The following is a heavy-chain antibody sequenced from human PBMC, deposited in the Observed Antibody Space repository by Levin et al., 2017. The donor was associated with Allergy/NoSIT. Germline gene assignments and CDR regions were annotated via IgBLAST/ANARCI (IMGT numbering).Heavy chain of an antibody. J-gene: IGHJ4*02. D-gene: IGHD5-18*01. Sequence: PGGSLRLSCAASGFTFSSYSMNWVRQAPGKGLEWVSYISSSSSTIYYADSVKGRFTISRDNAKNSLYLQMNSLRAEDTAVYYCATVGYSYGLRTQYYFDYWGQGTLVTVSS. CDR1: GFTFSSYS. V-gene: IGHV3-48*01. CDR3: ATVGYSYGLRTQYYFDY. CDR2: ISSSSSTI.